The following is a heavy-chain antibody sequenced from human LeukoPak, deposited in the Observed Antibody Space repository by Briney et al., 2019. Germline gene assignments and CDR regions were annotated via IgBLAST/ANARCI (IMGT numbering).Heavy chain of an antibody. V-gene: IGHV1-69*02. CDR2: IIPILGIA. J-gene: IGHJ3*02. D-gene: IGHD3-10*01. CDR3: ARVVYGSKPADDAFDI. Sequence: GASVKVSCKASGGTLSSYTISWVRQAPGQGLEWMGRIIPILGIANYAQKFQGRVTITADKSTSTAYMELSSLRSEDTDVYYCARVVYGSKPADDAFDIWGQGTMVTVSS. CDR1: GGTLSSYT.